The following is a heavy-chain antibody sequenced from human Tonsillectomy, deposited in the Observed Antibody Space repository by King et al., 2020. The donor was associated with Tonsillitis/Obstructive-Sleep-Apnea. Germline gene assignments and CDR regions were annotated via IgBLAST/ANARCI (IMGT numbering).Heavy chain of an antibody. J-gene: IGHJ4*02. CDR1: GYTFTNYN. CDR3: ARVYCGGDCYAFDY. CDR2: SSVYNGNT. D-gene: IGHD2-21*01. V-gene: IGHV1-18*01. Sequence: QLVQSGVEVKKPGASVRVSCKASGYTFTNYNIRWVRQAPGQGLEWMGRSSVYNGNTNYAQKLQGRVTMTTDTSTSTAYMELRSLRSDDTAVYYCARVYCGGDCYAFDYWGQGIPVTVSS.